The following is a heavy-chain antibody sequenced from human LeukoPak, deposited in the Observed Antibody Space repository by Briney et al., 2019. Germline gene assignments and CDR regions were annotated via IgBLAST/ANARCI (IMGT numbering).Heavy chain of an antibody. CDR3: ARGGVVTRYFDY. J-gene: IGHJ4*02. CDR2: IYSGGNT. CDR1: GFTFDDYA. D-gene: IGHD3-3*01. Sequence: GGSLRLSCAASGFTFDDYAMHWVRQAPGKGLECVSVIYSGGNTYYADSVKGRFIISRDTSKNTLYLQMNSLRAEDTAVYYCARGGVVTRYFDYWGQGALVTVSS. V-gene: IGHV3-53*01.